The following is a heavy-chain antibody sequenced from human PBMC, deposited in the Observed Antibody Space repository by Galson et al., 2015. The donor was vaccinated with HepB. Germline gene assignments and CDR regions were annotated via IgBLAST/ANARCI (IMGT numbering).Heavy chain of an antibody. CDR1: GYTFTSYY. D-gene: IGHD2-15*01. V-gene: IGHV1-46*01. CDR2: INPSGGST. CDR3: ARSHCSGGSCLGVVAFDI. Sequence: SVKVSCKASGYTFTSYYMHWVRQAPGQGLEWMGIINPSGGSTSYAQKFQGRVTMTRDTSTSTVYMELSSLRSEDTAVYYCARSHCSGGSCLGVVAFDIWGQGTMVTVSS. J-gene: IGHJ3*02.